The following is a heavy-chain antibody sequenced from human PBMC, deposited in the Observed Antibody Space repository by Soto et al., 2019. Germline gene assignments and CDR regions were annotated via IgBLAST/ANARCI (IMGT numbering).Heavy chain of an antibody. CDR1: GDSISNYY. Sequence: PSETLSLTCSVSGDSISNYYWNWIRQPAGQGLEWIGRIYTGGSTNYNPSLKSRVTMSVDTSKNQFSLKLTSLTAADTAVYFCAGDQGHYYYGMAVWGQGITVTVSS. J-gene: IGHJ6*02. V-gene: IGHV4-4*07. CDR2: IYTGGST. CDR3: AGDQGHYYYGMAV.